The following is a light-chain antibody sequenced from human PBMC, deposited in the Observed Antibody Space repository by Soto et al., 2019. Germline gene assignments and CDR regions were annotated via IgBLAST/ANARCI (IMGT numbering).Light chain of an antibody. J-gene: IGKJ5*01. Sequence: EIVLTQSPATLSLSPGERATLSFRASQSVSSYLAWYQQKPGQAPRLLIYDASNRATGIPARFSGSGSGTDFTLTISSLEPEDFALYYCQQRSTWPPTFGQGTRLEI. V-gene: IGKV3-11*01. CDR3: QQRSTWPPT. CDR1: QSVSSY. CDR2: DAS.